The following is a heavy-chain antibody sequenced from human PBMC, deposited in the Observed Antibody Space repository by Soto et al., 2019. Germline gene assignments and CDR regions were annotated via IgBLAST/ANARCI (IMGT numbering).Heavy chain of an antibody. V-gene: IGHV4-61*01. J-gene: IGHJ4*02. CDR1: GGSVSSGSYY. CDR2: IYYSGST. Sequence: SSETLSLTCTVSGGSVSSGSYYWSWIRQPPGKGLEWIGYIYYSGSTNYNPSLKSRVTISVDTSKNQFSLKLSSVTAADTAVYYCARDQGYIAARRGFDYWGQGTLVTVSS. D-gene: IGHD6-6*01. CDR3: ARDQGYIAARRGFDY.